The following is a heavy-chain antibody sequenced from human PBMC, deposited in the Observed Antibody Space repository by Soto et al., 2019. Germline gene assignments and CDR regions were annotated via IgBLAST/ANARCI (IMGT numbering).Heavy chain of an antibody. CDR1: GFTFSSYG. V-gene: IGHV3-33*01. J-gene: IGHJ6*02. Sequence: QVQLVESGGGVVQPGRSLRLSCAASGFTFSSYGMHWVRQAPGKGLEWVAVIWYDGSNKYYADSVKGRFTISRDNSKNTLYLQMNSLRAEDTAVYYCARGNVGIRRYGMDVWGQGTTVTVSS. CDR3: ARGNVGIRRYGMDV. CDR2: IWYDGSNK. D-gene: IGHD7-27*01.